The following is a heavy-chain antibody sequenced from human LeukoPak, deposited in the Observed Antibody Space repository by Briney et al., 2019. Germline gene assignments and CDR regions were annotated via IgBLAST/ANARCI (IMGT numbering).Heavy chain of an antibody. J-gene: IGHJ4*02. V-gene: IGHV1-69*04. CDR2: IIPIFGIA. CDR1: GGTFSSYA. D-gene: IGHD5-24*01. CDR3: AGMATPFLDY. Sequence: SVKVSCKASGGTFSSYAISRVRQAPGQGLEWMGRIIPIFGIANYAQKFQGRVTITADKSTSTAYTELSSLRSEDTAVYYCAGMATPFLDYWGQGTLVTVSS.